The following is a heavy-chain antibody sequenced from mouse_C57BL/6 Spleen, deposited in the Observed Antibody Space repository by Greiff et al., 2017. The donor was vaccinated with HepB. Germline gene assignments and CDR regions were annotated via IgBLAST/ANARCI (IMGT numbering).Heavy chain of an antibody. CDR1: GYTFTSYW. D-gene: IGHD4-1*01. Sequence: QVQLKQSGAELAKPGASVKLSCKASGYTFTSYWMHWVKQRPGQGLEWIGYINPSSGYTKYNQKFKDKATLTADKSSSSAYMQLNSLTYEDSSVYYCERSGGTPDYWGEGTTRTVSS. V-gene: IGHV1-7*01. CDR3: ERSGGTPDY. CDR2: INPSSGYT. J-gene: IGHJ2*01.